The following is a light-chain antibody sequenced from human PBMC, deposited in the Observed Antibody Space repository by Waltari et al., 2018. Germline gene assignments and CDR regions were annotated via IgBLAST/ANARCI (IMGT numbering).Light chain of an antibody. Sequence: SASLGDRVTITCRASQGIRSALAWYQQRPGKPPQFLIYDASTLHSGVPSRFSGSGSGTDFSLTINSLQPEDFATYYCQQYINYPFTFGPGTKVDFK. CDR2: DAS. CDR1: QGIRSA. V-gene: IGKV1D-13*01. J-gene: IGKJ3*01. CDR3: QQYINYPFT.